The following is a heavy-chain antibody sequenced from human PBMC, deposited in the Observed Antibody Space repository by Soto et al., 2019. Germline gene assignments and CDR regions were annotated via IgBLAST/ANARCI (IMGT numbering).Heavy chain of an antibody. Sequence: SETLSLTCTVSGGSISSYYWSWIRQPAGEGLEWIGRIYTSGSTNYNPSLKSRVTMSVDTSKNQFSLKLSSVTAADTAVYYCARATRHYGDYGYFDYWGQGTLVTVPQ. CDR2: IYTSGST. CDR1: GGSISSYY. J-gene: IGHJ4*02. D-gene: IGHD4-17*01. CDR3: ARATRHYGDYGYFDY. V-gene: IGHV4-4*07.